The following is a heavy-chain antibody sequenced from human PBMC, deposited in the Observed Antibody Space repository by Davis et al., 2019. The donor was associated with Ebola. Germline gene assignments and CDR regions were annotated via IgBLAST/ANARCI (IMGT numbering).Heavy chain of an antibody. CDR1: GGSISSYY. V-gene: IGHV4-59*08. J-gene: IGHJ2*01. D-gene: IGHD6-19*01. CDR3: ARYKAVAGTAWYFDL. Sequence: SETLSLTCTVSGGSISSYYWSWVRQRPGKGLEWIGYVSNSGSTNYNPSLLIRVTMSAATSKNQFDLRLNSVTAADTAVYFCARYKAVAGTAWYFDLWGRGTLVIVSS. CDR2: VSNSGST.